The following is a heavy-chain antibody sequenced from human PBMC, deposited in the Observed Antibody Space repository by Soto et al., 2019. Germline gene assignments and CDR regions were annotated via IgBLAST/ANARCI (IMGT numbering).Heavy chain of an antibody. CDR3: ERVRVDNSGWYYFDY. Sequence: GSLGRACSASGFTVRSNYMSWVRQAPGRGLEWVAVIYSGGRIYHADSVKGRCTISRDNSKNTLYLQMNSLRAEDTAVYYCERVRVDNSGWYYFDYWGQGTQVTVYS. CDR1: GFTVRSNY. D-gene: IGHD6-19*01. CDR2: IYSGGRI. V-gene: IGHV3-53*01. J-gene: IGHJ4*02.